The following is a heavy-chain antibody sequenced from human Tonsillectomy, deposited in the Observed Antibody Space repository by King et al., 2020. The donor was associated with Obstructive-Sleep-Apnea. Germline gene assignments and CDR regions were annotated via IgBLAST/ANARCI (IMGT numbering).Heavy chain of an antibody. Sequence: VQLVESGGGLVQTGGSLRLSCAASGFSFTSYWMTWVRQAPGKGLEWVANINQDGSEKYYVDSVRGRFTISRDNVKNSLYLQMNSLRAEDTAVYYCARDYGLQPYGLDVWGQGTTVTVSS. J-gene: IGHJ6*02. CDR3: ARDYGLQPYGLDV. V-gene: IGHV3-7*03. CDR2: INQDGSEK. CDR1: GFSFTSYW. D-gene: IGHD4-11*01.